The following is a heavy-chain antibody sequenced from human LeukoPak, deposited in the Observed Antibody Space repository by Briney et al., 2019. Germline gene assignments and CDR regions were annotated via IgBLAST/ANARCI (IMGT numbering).Heavy chain of an antibody. J-gene: IGHJ4*02. V-gene: IGHV3-21*01. CDR1: GFTFSSYS. CDR3: ARVPAIAAAGNYYFDY. CDR2: ISSSSSYI. Sequence: PGGSLRLSCAASGFTFSSYSMNWVRQAPGKGLEWVSSISSSSSYIYYADSVKGRFTISRDNAKNSLYLQMNSLRAEDTAVYYCARVPAIAAAGNYYFDYWGQGTLVTVSS. D-gene: IGHD6-13*01.